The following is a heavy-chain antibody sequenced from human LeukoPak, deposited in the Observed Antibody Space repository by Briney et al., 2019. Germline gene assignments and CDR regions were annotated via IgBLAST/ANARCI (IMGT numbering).Heavy chain of an antibody. CDR2: INTSGNT. D-gene: IGHD2-15*01. CDR1: GGSISSGSYY. V-gene: IGHV4-61*02. Sequence: PLETLSLTCTVSGGSISSGSYYWSWIRQPAGKGLEWIGRINTSGNTNYNPSLKSRVTISVDTSKNQFSLKLNSVTAADTAVYYCARFSGHLGGGFDIWGPGTMVTVSS. J-gene: IGHJ3*02. CDR3: ARFSGHLGGGFDI.